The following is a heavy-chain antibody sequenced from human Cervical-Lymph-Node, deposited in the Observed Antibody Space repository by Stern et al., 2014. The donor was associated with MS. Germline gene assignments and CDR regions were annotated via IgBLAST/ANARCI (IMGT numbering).Heavy chain of an antibody. CDR3: ARLGYYYGSGSPSWFDP. Sequence: VQLVQSGAEVKKPGESLKISCKGSGYSFTSYWIGLVRQMPGKGLALMWIIYPGDSDTRSSPSFQGQVTTSADKSISTAYLQWSSLKASDTAMYYCARLGYYYGSGSPSWFDPWGQGTLVTVSS. CDR1: GYSFTSYW. V-gene: IGHV5-51*01. J-gene: IGHJ5*02. CDR2: IYPGDSDT. D-gene: IGHD3-10*01.